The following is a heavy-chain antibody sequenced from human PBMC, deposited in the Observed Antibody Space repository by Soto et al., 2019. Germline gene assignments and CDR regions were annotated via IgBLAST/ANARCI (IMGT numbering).Heavy chain of an antibody. D-gene: IGHD5-18*01. Sequence: EVQLLESGGGLVQPGGSLRLSCAASGFTFSSYAMSWVRQAPGKGLEWVSAISGSGGSTYYADSVKGRFTISRDNSKNTLYLQMNSLRADDTAVYYCAKDYSSTGYYYYYMDVWGKGTTVTVSS. V-gene: IGHV3-23*01. CDR2: ISGSGGST. CDR1: GFTFSSYA. CDR3: AKDYSSTGYYYYYMDV. J-gene: IGHJ6*03.